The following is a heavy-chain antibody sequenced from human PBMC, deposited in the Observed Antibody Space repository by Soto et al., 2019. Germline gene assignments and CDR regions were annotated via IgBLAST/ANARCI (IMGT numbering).Heavy chain of an antibody. D-gene: IGHD5-18*01. CDR1: GDTFSSFA. CDR3: ARDKHRIQLGGNYYYALDV. J-gene: IGHJ6*02. Sequence: QVQLVQSGAEVKKPGSSVKVSCKAPGDTFSSFAISWVRQAPGQGLEWMGGIIPIFRTPDYAQKFQGRVTITADESTTTAYLELSSLRSEDTAVYYCARDKHRIQLGGNYYYALDVWGQGTTVIVSS. CDR2: IIPIFRTP. V-gene: IGHV1-69*12.